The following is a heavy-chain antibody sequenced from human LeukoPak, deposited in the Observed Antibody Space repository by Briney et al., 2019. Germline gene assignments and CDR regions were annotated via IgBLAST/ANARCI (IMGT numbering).Heavy chain of an antibody. CDR1: GFTVSSNY. V-gene: IGHV3-53*01. CDR3: ARGDYGDIDY. D-gene: IGHD4/OR15-4a*01. Sequence: GGSLGLSCAASGFTVSSNYMSWVRQAPGKGLEWVSVIYSGGSTYYADSVKGRFTISRDSSKNTLYLQMNSLRAEDTAVYYCARGDYGDIDYWGQGTLVTVSS. J-gene: IGHJ4*02. CDR2: IYSGGST.